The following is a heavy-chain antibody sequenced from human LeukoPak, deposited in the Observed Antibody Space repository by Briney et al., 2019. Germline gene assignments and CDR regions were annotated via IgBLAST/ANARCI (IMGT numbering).Heavy chain of an antibody. CDR3: AKADYGDYVIDY. D-gene: IGHD4-17*01. J-gene: IGHJ4*02. CDR1: GFTFDDYA. Sequence: GGSLRLSCAASGFTFDDYAMHWVRQASGKGLEWVSLISWDGGSTYYADSVKGRFTISRDNSKNSLYLQMNSLRAEDTALYYCAKADYGDYVIDYWGQGTLVTVSS. CDR2: ISWDGGST. V-gene: IGHV3-43D*03.